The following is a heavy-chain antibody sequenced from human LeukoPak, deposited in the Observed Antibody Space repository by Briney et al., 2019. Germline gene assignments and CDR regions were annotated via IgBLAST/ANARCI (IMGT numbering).Heavy chain of an antibody. CDR1: AFIFSSYG. J-gene: IGHJ4*02. V-gene: IGHV3-30*02. D-gene: IGHD3-10*01. Sequence: GGSLRLSCAASAFIFSSYGMHWVRQAPGKGLEWVAYIQYDGSNKQYADSVRGRFSISRDSSKNVLYLQMNSLRAEDTAVYYCARALGESFGELLNHYFDYWGQGTLVTVSS. CDR3: ARALGESFGELLNHYFDY. CDR2: IQYDGSNK.